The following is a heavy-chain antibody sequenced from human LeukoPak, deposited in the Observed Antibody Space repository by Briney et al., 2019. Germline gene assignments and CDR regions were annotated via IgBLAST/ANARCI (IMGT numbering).Heavy chain of an antibody. Sequence: SETLSLTCTVSGGSISSSSYYWGWLRQPPGTGLEWSGSIYYSGSTYYNPSLKSRVTISVDTSKNQFSLKLSSVTAADTAVYYCARRVSNWNDYYFDYWGQGTLVTVSS. CDR3: ARRVSNWNDYYFDY. CDR2: IYYSGST. CDR1: GGSISSSSYY. D-gene: IGHD1-20*01. V-gene: IGHV4-39*01. J-gene: IGHJ4*02.